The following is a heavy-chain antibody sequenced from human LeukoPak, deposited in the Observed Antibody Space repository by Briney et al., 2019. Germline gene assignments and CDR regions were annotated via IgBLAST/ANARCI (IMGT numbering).Heavy chain of an antibody. CDR3: ARGTMVRGVIIDFDY. CDR1: GYTLTSYA. D-gene: IGHD3-10*01. J-gene: IGHJ4*02. Sequence: ASVKVSCKASGYTLTSYAMNWVRQAPGQGLEWMGWINTNTGNPTYAQGFTGRFVFSLDTSVSTAYLQISSLKAEDTAVYYCARGTMVRGVIIDFDYWGQGTLVTVSS. V-gene: IGHV7-4-1*02. CDR2: INTNTGNP.